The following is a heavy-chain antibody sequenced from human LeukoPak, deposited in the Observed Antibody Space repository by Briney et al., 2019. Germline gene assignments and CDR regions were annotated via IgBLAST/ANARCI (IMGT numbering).Heavy chain of an antibody. Sequence: PGGSLRLSCAASGFTFSSYAMSWVRQAPGKGLEWVSTISGSGGTTYYADSVKGRFTISRDNSKNTLYLQMNSLRAEDTAIYYCAKRYLLVTGDHATDYWGQGTLVTVSS. CDR3: AKRYLLVTGDHATDY. J-gene: IGHJ4*02. CDR2: ISGSGGTT. CDR1: GFTFSSYA. D-gene: IGHD7-27*01. V-gene: IGHV3-23*01.